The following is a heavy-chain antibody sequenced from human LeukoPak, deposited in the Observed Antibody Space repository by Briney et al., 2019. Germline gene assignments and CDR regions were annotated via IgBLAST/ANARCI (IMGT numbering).Heavy chain of an antibody. V-gene: IGHV4-34*01. Sequence: SETLSLTCAVYGGSFSGYYWSWIRQPPGKGLEWIGEINHSGSTNYNPSLKSRVTISVDTSKNQFSLKLSSVTAADTAVYYCAATDSSGWYFDAFDIWGQGTMVTVSS. CDR2: INHSGST. J-gene: IGHJ3*02. CDR1: GGSFSGYY. D-gene: IGHD6-19*01. CDR3: AATDSSGWYFDAFDI.